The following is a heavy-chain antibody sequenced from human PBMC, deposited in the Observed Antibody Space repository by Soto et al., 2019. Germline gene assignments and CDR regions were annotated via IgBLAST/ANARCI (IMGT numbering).Heavy chain of an antibody. J-gene: IGHJ4*02. D-gene: IGHD2-15*01. CDR1: GFTFSSYG. V-gene: IGHV3-30*18. Sequence: VGSLRLSCAASGFTFSSYGMHWVRQAPGKGLEWVAVISYDGSNKYYADSVKGRFTISRDNSKNTLYLQMNSLRAEDTAVYYCAKGSGDYWGQGTLVTVSS. CDR2: ISYDGSNK. CDR3: AKGSGDY.